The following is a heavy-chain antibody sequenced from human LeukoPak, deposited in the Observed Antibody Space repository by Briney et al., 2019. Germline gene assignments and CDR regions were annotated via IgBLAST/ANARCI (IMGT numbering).Heavy chain of an antibody. Sequence: ASVKVSCKASGYTFTGYYLHWVRQAPGRGLEWMGWIKPNNGGVHYAQKFQGRVTMTRDTSISTAYMELSGLRSDDTAVYYCARDLNGSEKFYNGALGYWGQGTLVTVSS. CDR3: ARDLNGSEKFYNGALGY. V-gene: IGHV1-2*02. CDR1: GYTFTGYY. J-gene: IGHJ4*02. D-gene: IGHD3-10*01. CDR2: IKPNNGGV.